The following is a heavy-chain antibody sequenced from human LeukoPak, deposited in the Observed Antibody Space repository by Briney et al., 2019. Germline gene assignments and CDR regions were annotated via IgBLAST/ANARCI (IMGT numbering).Heavy chain of an antibody. Sequence: GGSLRLSCAASGFTFSSYAMHWVRQAPGKGLEWVAVISYDGSNKYYADSVKGRFTISRDNSKNTLYLQMNSLRAEDTAVYYCARESRLDYWRQGTLVTASS. J-gene: IGHJ4*02. D-gene: IGHD3-16*01. CDR3: ARESRLDY. CDR2: ISYDGSNK. CDR1: GFTFSSYA. V-gene: IGHV3-30*01.